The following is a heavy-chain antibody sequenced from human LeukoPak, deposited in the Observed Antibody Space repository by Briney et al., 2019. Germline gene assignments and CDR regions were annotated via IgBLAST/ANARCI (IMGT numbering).Heavy chain of an antibody. CDR3: ARDEGSSGWNDAFDI. J-gene: IGHJ3*02. Sequence: GGSLRLSCAASGFTFSSYEMNWVRQAPGKGLEWVSYISSSGSTIYYADSVKGRFTISRDNAKNSLYLQMNSLRAEDTAVYYCARDEGSSGWNDAFDIWGQGTMVTVSS. D-gene: IGHD6-19*01. V-gene: IGHV3-48*03. CDR2: ISSSGSTI. CDR1: GFTFSSYE.